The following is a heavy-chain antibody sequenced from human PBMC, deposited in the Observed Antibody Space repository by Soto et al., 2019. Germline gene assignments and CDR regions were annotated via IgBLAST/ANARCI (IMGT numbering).Heavy chain of an antibody. V-gene: IGHV3-74*01. D-gene: IGHD6-25*01. CDR2: IDSDGSST. J-gene: IGHJ6*01. CDR1: GFTFRSYW. CDR3: ASPVAAAGPNLYFYGLDA. Sequence: EVQLVESGGGLVQPGGSLRLSCAASGFTFRSYWMHWVRQVPGKGLVWVSRIDSDGSSTYYADSVKGRFTISRDNAKNTGYLQMNSLRTEDTGVYYCASPVAAAGPNLYFYGLDAWGQGTTVTVSS.